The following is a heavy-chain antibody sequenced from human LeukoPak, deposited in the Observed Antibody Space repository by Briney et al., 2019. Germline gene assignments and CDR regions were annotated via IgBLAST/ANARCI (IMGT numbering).Heavy chain of an antibody. J-gene: IGHJ4*02. CDR2: IIPILGIA. CDR3: ARDEAAGD. D-gene: IGHD1-14*01. CDR1: GYTFTSYD. V-gene: IGHV1-69*04. Sequence: GASVQVSCKASGYTFTSYDINWVRQAPGQGLEWMGRIIPILGIANYAQKFQGRVTITADKSTSTAYMELSSLRSEDTAVYYCARDEAAGDWGQGTLVTVSS.